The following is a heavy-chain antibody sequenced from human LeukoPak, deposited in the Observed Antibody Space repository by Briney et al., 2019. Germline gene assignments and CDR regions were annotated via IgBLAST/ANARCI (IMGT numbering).Heavy chain of an antibody. CDR3: ARDPDWHCSSTSCYYYYYMDV. Sequence: PSETLSLTCTVSGGSISSHYWSWIRQPPGKGLEWIGYIYYSGSTNYNPSLKSRVTISVDTSKNQFSLKRSSVTAADTAVYYCARDPDWHCSSTSCYYYYYMDVWGKGTTVTVSS. J-gene: IGHJ6*03. CDR2: IYYSGST. D-gene: IGHD2-2*01. V-gene: IGHV4-59*11. CDR1: GGSISSHY.